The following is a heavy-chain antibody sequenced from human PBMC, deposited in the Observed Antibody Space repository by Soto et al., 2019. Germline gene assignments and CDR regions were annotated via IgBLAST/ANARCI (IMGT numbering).Heavy chain of an antibody. V-gene: IGHV3-21*01. CDR2: VTSSPSSR. Sequence: GGSLRLSWAASGFTFSGFSMNWVRQAPGKGLEWVSSVTSSPSSRFYADSVKGRFTISRDDAKDSLFLQMNSLRADDTAVYYCAREADFASSGYVLDYWGLGTLVTVSS. J-gene: IGHJ4*02. CDR1: GFTFSGFS. CDR3: AREADFASSGYVLDY. D-gene: IGHD3-22*01.